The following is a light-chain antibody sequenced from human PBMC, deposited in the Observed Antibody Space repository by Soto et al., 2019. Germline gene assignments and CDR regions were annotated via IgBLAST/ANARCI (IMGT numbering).Light chain of an antibody. Sequence: DIQMTQSPSSLSASVGDRVTITCRASQSISSYLNWYQQKPGKAPKLLIYAASSSQSGVPSRFSGSGSGTDFTLTISSLQPEDFATYYCQQSYSTHLTFGGGTKVDIK. CDR2: AAS. V-gene: IGKV1-39*01. J-gene: IGKJ4*01. CDR3: QQSYSTHLT. CDR1: QSISSY.